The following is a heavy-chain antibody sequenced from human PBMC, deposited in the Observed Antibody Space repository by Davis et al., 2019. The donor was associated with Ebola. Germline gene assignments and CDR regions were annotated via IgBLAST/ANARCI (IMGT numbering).Heavy chain of an antibody. D-gene: IGHD2-15*01. CDR3: VRGSSSGVVVVAATPLFDY. CDR2: IYYSGST. V-gene: IGHV4-39*01. J-gene: IGHJ4*02. CDR1: GGSISSTSYY. Sequence: SETLSLTCTVSGGSISSTSYYWGWIRQPPGKGLEWIGSIYYSGSTYYNPSLGSRVTMSVDTSKNQFSLKLSSVTAADTAVYYCVRGSSSGVVVVAATPLFDYWGQGTLVTVSS.